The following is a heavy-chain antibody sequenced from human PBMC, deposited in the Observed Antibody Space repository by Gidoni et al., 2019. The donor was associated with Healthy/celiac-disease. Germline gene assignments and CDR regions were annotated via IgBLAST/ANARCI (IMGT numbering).Heavy chain of an antibody. J-gene: IGHJ4*02. V-gene: IGHV3-15*01. CDR2: IKSKTDGGTT. CDR3: TTDPRQLVPRF. Sequence: EVQLVESGGGLVKPGGSVRLACSPFGSTFSNAWMSWVRQATGKGMEWVGRIKSKTDGGTTDYAAPVKGRFTISRDDSKNTLYLQMNSLKTEETAVYYCTTDPRQLVPRFWGQGTLVTVSS. CDR1: GSTFSNAW. D-gene: IGHD6-6*01.